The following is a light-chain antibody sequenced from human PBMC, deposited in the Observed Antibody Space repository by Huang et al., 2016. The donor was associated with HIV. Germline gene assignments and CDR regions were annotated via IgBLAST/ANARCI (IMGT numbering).Light chain of an antibody. J-gene: IGKJ4*01. CDR2: AAS. CDR1: QSISSY. CDR3: QQSYSLLT. Sequence: DIQMTQSPSSLSASVGDRVTITCRASQSISSYLNWYQQKPGKAPKLLNYAASSLQSGVPSRFSGSGSGTDFTLTISSLQPEDFATYYCQQSYSLLTFGGGTKVEIK. V-gene: IGKV1-39*01.